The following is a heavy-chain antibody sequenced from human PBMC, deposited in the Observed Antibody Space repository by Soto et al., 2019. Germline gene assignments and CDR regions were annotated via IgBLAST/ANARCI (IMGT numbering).Heavy chain of an antibody. J-gene: IGHJ4*02. V-gene: IGHV3-13*01. CDR1: GFTFRNFD. Sequence: GGSLRLSCSASGFTFRNFDFHWVRQPTGKGLEWVATVGTIGDTYYAVSVKGRFTVSRENAKTSVFLQMNSLRVADTAVYFCVRGQEVGARFFGSCRQGTRVGVSS. CDR2: VGTIGDT. CDR3: VRGQEVGARFFGS. D-gene: IGHD2-15*01.